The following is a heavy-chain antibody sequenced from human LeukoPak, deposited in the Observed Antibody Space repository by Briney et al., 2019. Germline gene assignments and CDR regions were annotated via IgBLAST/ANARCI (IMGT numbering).Heavy chain of an antibody. Sequence: PGGSLRLSXAASGFTFSSYSMNWVRQAPGKGLEWVSYISSSSGTIYYADSVKGRFTISRDNAKNSLYLQMNSLRAGDTAVYYCARALRAYSYGTFDYWGQGTLVTVSS. CDR1: GFTFSSYS. J-gene: IGHJ4*02. D-gene: IGHD5-18*01. CDR3: ARALRAYSYGTFDY. V-gene: IGHV3-48*01. CDR2: ISSSSGTI.